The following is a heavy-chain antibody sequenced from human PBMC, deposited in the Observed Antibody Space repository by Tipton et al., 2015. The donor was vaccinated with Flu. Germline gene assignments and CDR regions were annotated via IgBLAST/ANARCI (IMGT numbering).Heavy chain of an antibody. Sequence: TLSLTCAVSGGSISGYFWTWIRQSPGKGLEWIGNIYYTGSTSYNPSLKSRVIMSLDTSKTQFSLELRSLSAADTAVYYCARDSATTPRVLAYWGQGVLVTVAS. CDR1: GGSISGYF. J-gene: IGHJ4*02. CDR2: IYYTGST. D-gene: IGHD1-14*01. V-gene: IGHV4-59*01. CDR3: ARDSATTPRVLAY.